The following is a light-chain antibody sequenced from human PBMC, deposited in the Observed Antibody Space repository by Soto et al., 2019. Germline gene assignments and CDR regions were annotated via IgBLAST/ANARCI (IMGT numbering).Light chain of an antibody. CDR1: QSISSW. CDR2: KAS. Sequence: DIQMTQSPSTLSASVGDRVTITCRASQSISSWLAWYQQKPGKAPKLLIYKASSLESGVPSRFTGSGSGTEFTLTISSLQPDDFATYYCQQYNSYPLFGQSTKLEIK. CDR3: QQYNSYPL. V-gene: IGKV1-5*03. J-gene: IGKJ2*01.